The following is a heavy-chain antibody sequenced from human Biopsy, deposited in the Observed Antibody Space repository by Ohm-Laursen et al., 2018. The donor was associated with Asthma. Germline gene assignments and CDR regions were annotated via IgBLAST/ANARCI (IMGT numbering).Heavy chain of an antibody. J-gene: IGHJ4*02. Sequence: SFSGFSLSTSGVGVGWIRQPPGKALDWLALTYWDADKRYSPSLKTRLTITKDTSNNQVVLTLTNVDPVDTATYYCAHFKMSTSMAFDYWGPGTVVTVSS. CDR1: GFSLSTSGVG. V-gene: IGHV2-5*02. CDR2: TYWDADK. D-gene: IGHD5-24*01. CDR3: AHFKMSTSMAFDY.